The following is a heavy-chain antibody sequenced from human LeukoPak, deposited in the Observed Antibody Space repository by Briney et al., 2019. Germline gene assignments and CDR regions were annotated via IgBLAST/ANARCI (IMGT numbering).Heavy chain of an antibody. Sequence: ASVKVSCKASGYTFTSYGISWVRQAPGQGLEWMGWISAYNGNTNYAQKLQGRVTMTTDTSTSTAYMELRSLRSDDTAVYYCARKQFYTVLNYYGSGDDDAFDIWGQGTMVTVSS. D-gene: IGHD3-10*01. J-gene: IGHJ3*02. CDR3: ARKQFYTVLNYYGSGDDDAFDI. V-gene: IGHV1-18*01. CDR1: GYTFTSYG. CDR2: ISAYNGNT.